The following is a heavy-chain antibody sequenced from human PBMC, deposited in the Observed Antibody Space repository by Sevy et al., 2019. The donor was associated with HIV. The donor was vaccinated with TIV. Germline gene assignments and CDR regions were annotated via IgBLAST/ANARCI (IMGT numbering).Heavy chain of an antibody. CDR2: ISWDGGST. Sequence: GESLKISCAASGFTFDDYTMHWVRQAPGKGLEWVSLISWDGGSTYYADSVKGRFTISRDNSKNSLYLQMNSLRTEDTALYYCAKDMGSGSYTNFDYWGQRTLVTVSS. D-gene: IGHD1-26*01. CDR3: AKDMGSGSYTNFDY. J-gene: IGHJ4*02. CDR1: GFTFDDYT. V-gene: IGHV3-43*01.